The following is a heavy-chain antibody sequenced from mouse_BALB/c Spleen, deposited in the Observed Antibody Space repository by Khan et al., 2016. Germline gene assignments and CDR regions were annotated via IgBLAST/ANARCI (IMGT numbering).Heavy chain of an antibody. CDR2: IDPANGNT. J-gene: IGHJ2*01. CDR1: GFKIKDTY. CDR3: ASWDFDY. Sequence: VQLQQSGAELVKPGASVKLSCTASGFKIKDTYMHWVKQRPEQGLEWIGRIDPANGNTKYDPKFQGKATITADTSSNTAYLQLSSLTSEDTAVYYCASWDFDYWGQGTTLTVSS. V-gene: IGHV14-3*02. D-gene: IGHD4-1*01.